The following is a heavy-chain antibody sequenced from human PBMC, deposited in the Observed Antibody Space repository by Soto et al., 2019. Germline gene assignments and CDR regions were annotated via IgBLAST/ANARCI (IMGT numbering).Heavy chain of an antibody. Sequence: QVQLVQSGAEVKKPGASVKVSCKASGYTFTSYGISWVRQAPGQGLEWMGWISAYNGNTNYAQKLQGRVTMTTDISTSTAYMELRSLRSDDTAMYYCARDWSSLAAAGIEGDYRGQGTLVTVSS. CDR1: GYTFTSYG. V-gene: IGHV1-18*01. J-gene: IGHJ4*02. CDR3: ARDWSSLAAAGIEGDY. CDR2: ISAYNGNT. D-gene: IGHD6-13*01.